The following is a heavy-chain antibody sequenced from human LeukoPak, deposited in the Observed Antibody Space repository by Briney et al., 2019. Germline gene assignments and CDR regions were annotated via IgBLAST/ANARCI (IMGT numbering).Heavy chain of an antibody. CDR1: GFTFSGSA. Sequence: GGSLRLSCAASGFTFSGSAMHWVRQASGKGLEWVGRIRSKANSYATAYAASVKGRFTISRDDSKNTAYLQMNSLKTEDTAVYYCASWSWGSGSSRGGFDYWGQGTLVTVSS. CDR2: IRSKANSYAT. CDR3: ASWSWGSGSSRGGFDY. J-gene: IGHJ4*02. D-gene: IGHD3-10*01. V-gene: IGHV3-73*01.